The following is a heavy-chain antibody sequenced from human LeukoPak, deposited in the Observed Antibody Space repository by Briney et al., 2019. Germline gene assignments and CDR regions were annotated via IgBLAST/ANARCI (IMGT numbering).Heavy chain of an antibody. CDR1: GYTFTGYY. Sequence: GASVKVSCKASGYTFTGYYMHWVRQAPGQGLEWMGWINPNSGGTNYAQKFQGRVTMTRDTSISTAYMELSRLRSDDTAVYYCARVEGSSYYGAEAFDIWGQGTMVTVSS. CDR2: INPNSGGT. CDR3: ARVEGSSYYGAEAFDI. J-gene: IGHJ3*02. V-gene: IGHV1-2*02. D-gene: IGHD1-26*01.